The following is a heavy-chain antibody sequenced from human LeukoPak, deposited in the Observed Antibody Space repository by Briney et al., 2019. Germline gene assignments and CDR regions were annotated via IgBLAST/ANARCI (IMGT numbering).Heavy chain of an antibody. J-gene: IGHJ3*02. CDR2: ISGSGGST. D-gene: IGHD4-23*01. CDR1: GFTFSSYA. V-gene: IGHV3-23*01. Sequence: PGGSLRLSCAASGFTFSSYAMSWVRQAPGKGLEWVSAISGSGGSTYYADSVKGRFTISRDNSKNTLYLQMNSLRAEDTAVYYCAKAATTVVTRGDAFDIWGQGTMVTVSS. CDR3: AKAATTVVTRGDAFDI.